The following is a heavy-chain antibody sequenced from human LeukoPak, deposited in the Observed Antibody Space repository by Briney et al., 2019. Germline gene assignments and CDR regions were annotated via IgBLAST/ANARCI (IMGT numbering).Heavy chain of an antibody. D-gene: IGHD2-21*02. V-gene: IGHV3-23*01. CDR1: GFTFSSYA. CDR2: ISANSGST. CDR3: AKYYYSGDSPFDY. J-gene: IGHJ4*02. Sequence: PGGSLRLSCAASGFTFSSYAMTWVRQAPGKGLGWVSAISANSGSTYCADSVRGRFTISRDNSKNTLDLQMSSLRAEDTAIYYCAKYYYSGDSPFDYWGQGTLVTVSS.